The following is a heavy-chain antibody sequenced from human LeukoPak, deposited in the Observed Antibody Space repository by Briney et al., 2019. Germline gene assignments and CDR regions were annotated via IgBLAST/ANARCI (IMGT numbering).Heavy chain of an antibody. CDR1: GYTFTNYG. Sequence: GASVKVSCKASGYTFTNYGINWVRQAPGQGLGWMGWISTYNGNTNYAQRLPGRVTMTTDTSTSTAYMELRSLRSEDTAVFYCARGTRPGPLLHLAYWGQGTRVTVSS. V-gene: IGHV1-18*01. CDR2: ISTYNGNT. J-gene: IGHJ4*02. CDR3: ARGTRPGPLLHLAY. D-gene: IGHD2-2*01.